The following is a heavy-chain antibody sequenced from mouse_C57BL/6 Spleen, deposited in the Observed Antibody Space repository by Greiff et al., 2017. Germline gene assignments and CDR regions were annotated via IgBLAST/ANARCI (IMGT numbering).Heavy chain of an antibody. D-gene: IGHD2-4*01. Sequence: QVQLQQPGAELVKPGASVKLSCKASGYTFTSYWMHWVKQRPGQGLEWIGMIHPNSGSTNYNEKFKSKATLTADKSSSTAYMQLSSLTSEDSAVYYCARIYYDYDGAYWGQGTLVTVSA. V-gene: IGHV1-64*01. CDR2: IHPNSGST. CDR1: GYTFTSYW. J-gene: IGHJ3*01. CDR3: ARIYYDYDGAY.